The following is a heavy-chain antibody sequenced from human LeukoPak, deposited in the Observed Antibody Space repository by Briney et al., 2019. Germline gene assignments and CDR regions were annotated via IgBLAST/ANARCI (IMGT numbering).Heavy chain of an antibody. D-gene: IGHD1-1*01. CDR3: ARDRGTWNDDGFDY. V-gene: IGHV4-4*07. CDR1: GGSISSYY. CDR2: IYISGST. J-gene: IGHJ4*02. Sequence: SETLSLTCTVSGGSISSYYWSWIRQPAGEGLEWIGRIYISGSTNYNPSLKSRVTMSVDTSKNQSSLKLSSVTAADTAVYYCARDRGTWNDDGFDYWGQGTLVTVSS.